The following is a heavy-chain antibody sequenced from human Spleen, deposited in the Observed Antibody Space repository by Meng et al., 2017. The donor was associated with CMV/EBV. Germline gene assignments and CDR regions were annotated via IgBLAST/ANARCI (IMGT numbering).Heavy chain of an antibody. D-gene: IGHD1-1*01. Sequence: GESLKISCAASGFSFVTYYTNWVRQAPGKGLEWVAYISTAGGTTYYADSVKGRFTISRDNAKNSLYLQMNSLRAEDTALYYCARRTTGGIDYWGQGTLVTVSS. J-gene: IGHJ4*02. V-gene: IGHV3-11*01. CDR3: ARRTTGGIDY. CDR2: ISTAGGTT. CDR1: GFSFVTYY.